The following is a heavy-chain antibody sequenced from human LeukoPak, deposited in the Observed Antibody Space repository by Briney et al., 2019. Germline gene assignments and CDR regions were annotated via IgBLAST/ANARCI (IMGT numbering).Heavy chain of an antibody. V-gene: IGHV3-64*04. CDR2: ISTNGGVT. Sequence: GGSLRLSCSASGFTFSRYAMHWVRQAPGKGLEYVSAISTNGGVTYYADSVKGRFTISRDNSKNTLYLQMNSLRAEDTAVYYCAKVSGSIAVADFDYWGQGTLVTVSS. D-gene: IGHD6-19*01. CDR3: AKVSGSIAVADFDY. J-gene: IGHJ4*02. CDR1: GFTFSRYA.